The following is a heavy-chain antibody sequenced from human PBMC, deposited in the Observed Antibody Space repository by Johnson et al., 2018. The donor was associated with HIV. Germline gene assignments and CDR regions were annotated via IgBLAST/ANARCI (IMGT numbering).Heavy chain of an antibody. D-gene: IGHD6-13*01. J-gene: IGHJ3*02. V-gene: IGHV3-13*01. Sequence: MQLVESGGGLVQPGGSLRLSCAASGFTFSIYDMHWVRQVTGKGLEWVSAIGTAGDTYYVDPVKGQFTISRDNSKNTLYLQMNSLRAEDTAIYYCAKGRYSSSWYLAGAFDIWGQGTMVTVSS. CDR1: GFTFSIYD. CDR2: IGTAGDT. CDR3: AKGRYSSSWYLAGAFDI.